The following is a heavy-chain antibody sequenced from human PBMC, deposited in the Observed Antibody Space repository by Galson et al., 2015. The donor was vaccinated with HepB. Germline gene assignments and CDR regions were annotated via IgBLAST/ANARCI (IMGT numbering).Heavy chain of an antibody. CDR2: ISSSRTYI. CDR3: ARDHLPLYSSNWYLYYYYYMGA. D-gene: IGHD6-13*01. V-gene: IGHV3-21*01. Sequence: SLRLSCAASGFTFSSYSMNWVRQAPGKGLEWVSTISSSRTYIYYADSVKGRFTISRDNAKNSLYLQMNSLRAEDTAVYYCARDHLPLYSSNWYLYYYYYMGAWGKGTTVTVS. J-gene: IGHJ6*03. CDR1: GFTFSSYS.